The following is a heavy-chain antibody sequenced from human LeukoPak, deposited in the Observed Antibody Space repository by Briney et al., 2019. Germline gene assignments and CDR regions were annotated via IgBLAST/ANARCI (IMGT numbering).Heavy chain of an antibody. D-gene: IGHD2-21*01. J-gene: IGHJ1*01. CDR3: AINRVSQGEYLQH. CDR1: GFTFSSYS. Sequence: GGSLRLSCAASGFTFSSYSMHWVRQAPGKGLEWVAFIRYDGSSKYYADSVKGRFTISRDNSKNTLYLQMNSLRAEDTGVYYCAINRVSQGEYLQHWGQGTMVPVSS. V-gene: IGHV3-30*02. CDR2: IRYDGSSK.